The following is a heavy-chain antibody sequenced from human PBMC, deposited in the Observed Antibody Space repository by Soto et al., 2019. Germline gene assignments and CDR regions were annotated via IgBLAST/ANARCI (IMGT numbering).Heavy chain of an antibody. CDR2: IYYSGST. Sequence: SETLSLTCTVSGVSISNNYWSWIRQPPGKGLEWIGYIYYSGSTNYNPSLKSRVTISLDTSKNQFSLRLSSVTAADTAVYYCTRHSSFDPWGQGTLVTVSS. CDR3: TRHSSFDP. J-gene: IGHJ5*02. V-gene: IGHV4-59*01. CDR1: GVSISNNY.